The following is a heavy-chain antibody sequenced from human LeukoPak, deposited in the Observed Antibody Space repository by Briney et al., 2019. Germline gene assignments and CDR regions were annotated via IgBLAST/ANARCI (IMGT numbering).Heavy chain of an antibody. V-gene: IGHV3-7*03. CDR1: GFTFSSYG. J-gene: IGHJ4*02. CDR3: ARGGRFLEWLLSDY. Sequence: PGGSLRLSCAASGFTFSSYGMHWVRQAPGKGLEWVANIKQDGSEKYYVDSVKGRFTISRDNAKNSLYLQMNSLRAEDTAVYYCARGGRFLEWLLSDYWGQGTLVTVSS. CDR2: IKQDGSEK. D-gene: IGHD3-3*01.